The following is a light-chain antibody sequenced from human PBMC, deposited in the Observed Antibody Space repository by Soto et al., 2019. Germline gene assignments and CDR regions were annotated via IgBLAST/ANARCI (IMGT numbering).Light chain of an antibody. J-gene: IGLJ2*01. CDR3: SSYTTNSALV. V-gene: IGLV2-14*01. Sequence: QSVLTQPASVSGSPGQSITISCTGTSSDIGIYNYVSWYQHRPGTAPKLMTYDVSNRPAGVSSRFSGSKSGNTASLTISGLQAEDEADYYCSSYTTNSALVFGGGTQLTVL. CDR2: DVS. CDR1: SSDIGIYNY.